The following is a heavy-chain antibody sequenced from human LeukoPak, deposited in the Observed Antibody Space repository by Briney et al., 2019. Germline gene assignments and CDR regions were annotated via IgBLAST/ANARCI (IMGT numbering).Heavy chain of an antibody. Sequence: ASVKVSCKASGGTFSSYAISWVRQAPGQGLEWMGGIIPIFGTANYAQKFQGRVTITADESTSTAYMELSSLRSEDTAVYYCARAVAAAGTTLNWFDPWGQGTLVTVPS. V-gene: IGHV1-69*01. J-gene: IGHJ5*02. CDR3: ARAVAAAGTTLNWFDP. CDR1: GGTFSSYA. CDR2: IIPIFGTA. D-gene: IGHD6-13*01.